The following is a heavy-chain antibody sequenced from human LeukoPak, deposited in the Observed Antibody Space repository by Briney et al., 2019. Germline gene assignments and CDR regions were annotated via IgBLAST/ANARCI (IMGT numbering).Heavy chain of an antibody. CDR1: GGTFSSYA. CDR3: ATGGGMGY. D-gene: IGHD1-14*01. Sequence: ASVKVSCKASGGTFSSYAINWVRQATGQGLEWMGWMNPNSGNTGYAQKFQGRVTMTEHTSTDTAYMELSSLRSEDTAVYYCATGGGMGYWGQGTLVTVSS. CDR2: MNPNSGNT. J-gene: IGHJ4*02. V-gene: IGHV1-8*02.